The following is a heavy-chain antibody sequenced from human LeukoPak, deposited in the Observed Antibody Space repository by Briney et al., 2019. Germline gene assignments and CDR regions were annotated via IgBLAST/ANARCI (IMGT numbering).Heavy chain of an antibody. Sequence: GGSLRLSCAASGLTLSNYNMNWVRQAPGKGPEWISYISVGSDATYYADAVRGRFTISRDTAKNSLILQMNSLRAGDTALYFCARLSGTAYFDLWGQGTLVTVSS. CDR2: ISVGSDAT. D-gene: IGHD1-1*01. J-gene: IGHJ4*02. CDR1: GLTLSNYN. CDR3: ARLSGTAYFDL. V-gene: IGHV3-48*04.